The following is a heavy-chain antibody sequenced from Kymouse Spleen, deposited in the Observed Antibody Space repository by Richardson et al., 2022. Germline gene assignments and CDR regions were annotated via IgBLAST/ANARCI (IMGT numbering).Heavy chain of an antibody. CDR3: ARQWLRRDYYYYYGMDV. CDR2: IYYSGST. J-gene: IGHJ6*02. V-gene: IGHV4-39*01. D-gene: IGHD5-12*01. CDR1: GGSISSSSYY. Sequence: QLQLQESGPGLVKPSETLSLTCTVSGGSISSSSYYWGWIRQPPGKGLEWIGSIYYSGSTYYNPSLKSRVTISVDTSKNQFSLKLSSVTAADTAVYYCARQWLRRDYYYYYGMDVWGQGTTVTVSS.